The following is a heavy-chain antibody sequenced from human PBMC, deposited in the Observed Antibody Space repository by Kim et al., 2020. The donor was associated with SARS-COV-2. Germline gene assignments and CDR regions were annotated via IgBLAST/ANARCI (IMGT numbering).Heavy chain of an antibody. CDR3: AREAYYYDSSGYCGGTLSGYCDNAFDI. Sequence: GGSLRLSCAASGFTFSSYSMNWVRQAPGKGLEWVSYISSSSSTIYYADSVKGRFTISRDNAKNSLYLQMNSLRDEDTAVYYCAREAYYYDSSGYCGGTLSGYCDNAFDIWGQGTMVTVSS. V-gene: IGHV3-48*02. D-gene: IGHD3-22*01. J-gene: IGHJ3*02. CDR2: ISSSSSTI. CDR1: GFTFSSYS.